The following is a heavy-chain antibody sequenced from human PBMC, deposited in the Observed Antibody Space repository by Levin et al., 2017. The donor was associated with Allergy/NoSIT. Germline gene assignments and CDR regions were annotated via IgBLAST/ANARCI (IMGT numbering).Heavy chain of an antibody. Sequence: SGPTLVKPTQTLTLTCTFSGFSLSTSGVGVGWIRQPPGKALEWLALIYWDDDKRYSPSLKSRLTITKDTSKNQVVLTMTNMDPVDTATYYCAHRQDPSFVWGSYSPYFDYWGQGTLVTVSS. D-gene: IGHD3-16*01. J-gene: IGHJ4*02. CDR1: GFSLSTSGVG. V-gene: IGHV2-5*02. CDR3: AHRQDPSFVWGSYSPYFDY. CDR2: IYWDDDK.